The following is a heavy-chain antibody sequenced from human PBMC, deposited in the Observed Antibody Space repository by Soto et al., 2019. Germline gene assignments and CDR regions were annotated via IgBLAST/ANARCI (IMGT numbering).Heavy chain of an antibody. V-gene: IGHV3-72*01. CDR2: SRNRVQSYST. CDR3: ARVLPSGTNYFTEY. J-gene: IGHJ4*02. D-gene: IGHD3-10*01. Sequence: EVQLVESGGGLVQPGGSLRLSCAASGFTFSDHYMDWVRQAPGKGLKWVGRSRNRVQSYSTEYAESVKGRFTISRDYSQNSLYLQMNSLKTEDTAVYYCARVLPSGTNYFTEYWGQGTLVTVSS. CDR1: GFTFSDHY.